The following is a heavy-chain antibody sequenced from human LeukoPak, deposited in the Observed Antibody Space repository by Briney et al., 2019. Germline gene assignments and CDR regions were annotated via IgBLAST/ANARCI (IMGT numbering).Heavy chain of an antibody. D-gene: IGHD5-12*01. J-gene: IGHJ4*02. CDR1: GFTFSSYG. Sequence: GGSLRLSCAASGFTFSSYGMHWVRQAPGKGLEWVAFIRYDGSNKYYADSVKGRFTISRDNSKNTLYLQMNSLRAEDTAVYYCAKATGTIIVATLDYWGQGTLVTVSS. V-gene: IGHV3-30*02. CDR3: AKATGTIIVATLDY. CDR2: IRYDGSNK.